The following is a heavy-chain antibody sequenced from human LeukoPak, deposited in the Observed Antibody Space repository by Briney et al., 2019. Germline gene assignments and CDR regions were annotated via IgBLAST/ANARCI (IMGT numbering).Heavy chain of an antibody. Sequence: GGSPRLSCTGSGFTLSSYAMNWARRAPGQGLEWVSSISSSSSDIYYTDSVKGRFTISRDNAKNSLYLQMNSLRAEDTAVYYCVTDYGGSSGAFDIWGQGTMVTVSS. CDR1: GFTLSSYA. J-gene: IGHJ3*02. CDR3: VTDYGGSSGAFDI. V-gene: IGHV3-21*01. D-gene: IGHD4-23*01. CDR2: ISSSSSDI.